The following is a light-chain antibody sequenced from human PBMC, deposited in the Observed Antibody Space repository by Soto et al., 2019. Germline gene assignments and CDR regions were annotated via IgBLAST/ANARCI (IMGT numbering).Light chain of an antibody. CDR1: QSVSSN. V-gene: IGKV3-15*01. CDR2: GAS. Sequence: EIVMTQSPATLSVSPGERATLSCRASQSVSSNLAWYQQKPGQAPRLLIYGASTRATGIPARFSGSGSGTEVTLTIRSLQSEDFAVYYCQQSNNWTRAFGQGTTVEIK. CDR3: QQSNNWTRA. J-gene: IGKJ1*01.